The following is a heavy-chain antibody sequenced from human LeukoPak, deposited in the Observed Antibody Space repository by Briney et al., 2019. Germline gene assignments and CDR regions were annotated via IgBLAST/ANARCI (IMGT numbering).Heavy chain of an antibody. CDR2: ISWNSGSI. V-gene: IGHV3-9*01. J-gene: IGHJ6*02. CDR3: AKARIAVAGTKIYYGMDV. Sequence: PGRSLRLSCAASGLTFDDYAMHWVRQAPGKGLEWVSGISWNSGSIGYADSVKGRFTISRDNAKNSLYLQMNSLRAEDTALYYCAKARIAVAGTKIYYGMDVWGQGTTVTVS. D-gene: IGHD6-19*01. CDR1: GLTFDDYA.